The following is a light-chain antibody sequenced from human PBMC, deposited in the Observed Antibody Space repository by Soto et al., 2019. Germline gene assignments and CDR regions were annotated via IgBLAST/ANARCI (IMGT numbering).Light chain of an antibody. CDR3: QHYNSDPWT. J-gene: IGKJ1*01. CDR2: DSS. Sequence: DIEMTQSPSTLSASVGDRVTITCRASETIRRWLAWYQQRPGKAPKVLIYDSSTLESGVTARFSGSGSETEVTLTISSLQPEDSATYYCQHYNSDPWTFGQGTKVEIK. CDR1: ETIRRW. V-gene: IGKV1-5*01.